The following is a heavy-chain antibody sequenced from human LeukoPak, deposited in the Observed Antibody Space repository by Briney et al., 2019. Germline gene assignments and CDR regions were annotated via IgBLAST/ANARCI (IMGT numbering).Heavy chain of an antibody. J-gene: IGHJ3*02. CDR2: ISYDGSNK. D-gene: IGHD6-13*01. V-gene: IGHV3-30-3*01. Sequence: GGSLRLSCAASGLTFSSYAMHWVRQAPGKGLEWVAVISYDGSNKYYADSVKGRFTISRDNSKNTLYLQMNSLRAEDTAVYYCARDPTREYSSSWYFADAFDIWGQGTMVTVSS. CDR1: GLTFSSYA. CDR3: ARDPTREYSSSWYFADAFDI.